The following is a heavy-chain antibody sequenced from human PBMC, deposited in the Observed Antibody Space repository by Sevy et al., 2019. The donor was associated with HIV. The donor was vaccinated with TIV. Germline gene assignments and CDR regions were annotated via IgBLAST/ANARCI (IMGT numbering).Heavy chain of an antibody. CDR3: ARVNSSGWYAGWIDP. J-gene: IGHJ5*02. D-gene: IGHD6-19*01. V-gene: IGHV3-53*01. Sequence: GGSLRLSCAASGFTVSSNYMSWVRQAPGKGLEWVSVIYSGGSTYYADSVKGRFTISRDNSKNTLYLQMNSLRAEDTSVYYCARVNSSGWYAGWIDPWGQGTLVTVSS. CDR2: IYSGGST. CDR1: GFTVSSNY.